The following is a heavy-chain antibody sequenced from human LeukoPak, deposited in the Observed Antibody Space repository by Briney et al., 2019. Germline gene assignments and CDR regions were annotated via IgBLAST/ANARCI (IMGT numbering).Heavy chain of an antibody. D-gene: IGHD5-12*01. V-gene: IGHV3-23*01. Sequence: GGSLRLSCAASGFTFSTYAMSWVRXAXXXXLEXVSAVGGSGSETYYAESVKGRFTIPRDNSKHTLHLQMNRLRAEDTAIYYCAKTSRVNSAYDSPFDYWGQGTLVTVSS. J-gene: IGHJ4*02. CDR3: AKTSRVNSAYDSPFDY. CDR2: VGGSGSET. CDR1: GFTFSTYA.